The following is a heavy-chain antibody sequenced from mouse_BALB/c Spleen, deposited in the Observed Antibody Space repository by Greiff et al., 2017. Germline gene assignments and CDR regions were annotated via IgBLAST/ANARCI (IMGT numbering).Heavy chain of an antibody. D-gene: IGHD2-10*01. CDR1: GLSLTSYG. V-gene: IGHV2-9*02. Sequence: VKLVESGPGLVAPSPCLSITCTVSGLSLTSYGVHWVRQPPGKGLEWLGVIWAGGSTNYNSAHMSRLNISKVNYKSPVFLKMDSLQSDDTAMYDCARAYNGNWGYAMDYWGQGTSVTVSS. CDR3: ARAYNGNWGYAMDY. CDR2: IWAGGST. J-gene: IGHJ4*01.